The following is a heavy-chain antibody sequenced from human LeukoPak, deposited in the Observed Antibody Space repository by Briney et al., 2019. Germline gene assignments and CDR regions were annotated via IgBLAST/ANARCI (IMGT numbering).Heavy chain of an antibody. CDR1: GGSISSSSYY. CDR3: AKSSVVIPLFDY. CDR2: IYYSGST. J-gene: IGHJ4*02. D-gene: IGHD3-22*01. V-gene: IGHV4-39*07. Sequence: SETLSLTCTVSGGSISSSSYYWGWIRQPPGKGLEWIGSIYYSGSTYYNPSLKSRVTISVDTSKNQFSLKLSSVTAADTAVYYCAKSSVVIPLFDYWGQGTLVTVSS.